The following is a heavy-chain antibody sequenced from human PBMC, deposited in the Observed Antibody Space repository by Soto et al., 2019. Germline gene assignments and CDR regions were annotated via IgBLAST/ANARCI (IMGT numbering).Heavy chain of an antibody. Sequence: QVQLVQSGAEVQKPGASVKVSCKASGYTFTSYDINWVRQATGQGLEWMGWMNPNSGNTGYAQKFQGLVTMTRNTSISTAYMELSSLRSEDTAVYYCARGPDFWSGYYTPHWFDPWGQGTLVTVSS. J-gene: IGHJ5*02. CDR2: MNPNSGNT. V-gene: IGHV1-8*01. D-gene: IGHD3-3*01. CDR1: GYTFTSYD. CDR3: ARGPDFWSGYYTPHWFDP.